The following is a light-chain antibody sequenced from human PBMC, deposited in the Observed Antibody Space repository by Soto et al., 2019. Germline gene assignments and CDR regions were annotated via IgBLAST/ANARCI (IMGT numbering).Light chain of an antibody. CDR2: DAS. V-gene: IGKV3-15*01. Sequence: EIVMTQSPATLSVSPGERATLSCRASQSVNSNLAWYRQKPGQAPRLLISDASTRATGVPARFSGSGSGTEFTLTISSLQSEGSGIYYCQQYNFWPPLTFGGGTKVEIK. CDR3: QQYNFWPPLT. J-gene: IGKJ4*01. CDR1: QSVNSN.